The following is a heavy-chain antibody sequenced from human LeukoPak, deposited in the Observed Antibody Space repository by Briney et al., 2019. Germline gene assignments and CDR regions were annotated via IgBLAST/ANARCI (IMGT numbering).Heavy chain of an antibody. CDR1: GFTFSNYW. CDR3: VSRIIDS. J-gene: IGHJ4*02. V-gene: IGHV3-7*02. Sequence: TGGSLRLSCAASGFTFSNYWMTWVRQAPGKGLEWVANIKQDGSEKNYVDSVKGRFTICSDNAKNSLYLQMSSLRAEDAAVYYCVSRIIDSWGQGTLVTVSS. CDR2: IKQDGSEK.